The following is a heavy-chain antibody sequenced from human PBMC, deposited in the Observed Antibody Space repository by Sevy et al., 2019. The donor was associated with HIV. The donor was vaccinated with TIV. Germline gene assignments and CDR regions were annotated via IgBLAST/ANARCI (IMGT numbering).Heavy chain of an antibody. CDR2: IYYSGST. D-gene: IGHD1-1*01. CDR1: GCSISSGGYY. CDR3: ARDLLDVPPGTGFDP. V-gene: IGHV4-31*03. Sequence: SETLSLTCTVSGCSISSGGYYWSWIRQHPGKGLEWIGYIYYSGSTYYNPSLKSRVTISVDTSKNQFSLKLSSVTAADTAVYYCARDLLDVPPGTGFDPWGQGTLVTVSS. J-gene: IGHJ5*02.